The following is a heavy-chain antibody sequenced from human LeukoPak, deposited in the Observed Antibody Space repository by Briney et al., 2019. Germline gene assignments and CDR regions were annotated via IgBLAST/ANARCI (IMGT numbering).Heavy chain of an antibody. D-gene: IGHD5-12*01. J-gene: IGHJ6*03. V-gene: IGHV4-39*07. CDR3: ARVKVDIVYYYYYYYMDV. CDR1: GGSISSSSYY. CDR2: IYYSGST. Sequence: SETLSLTCTVSGGSISSSSYYWGWIRQPPVKGLEWIGSIYYSGSTYYNPSLKSRVTISVDTSKNQFSLKLSSVTAADTALYYCARVKVDIVYYYYYYYMDVWGKGTTVTVSS.